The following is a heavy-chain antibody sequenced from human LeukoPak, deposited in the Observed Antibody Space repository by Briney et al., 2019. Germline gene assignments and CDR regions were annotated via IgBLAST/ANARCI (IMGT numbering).Heavy chain of an antibody. J-gene: IGHJ3*02. D-gene: IGHD2-15*01. CDR3: ARVGFDCSGGSCYPVAFDI. CDR1: GYTFTSYG. V-gene: IGHV1-18*04. Sequence: ASVKVSCKASGYTFTSYGISWVRQAPGQGLEWMGWISAYNGNTNYAQKLQGRVTMTTDTSTSTAYMELRSLRSDDTAVYYCARVGFDCSGGSCYPVAFDIWGQGTMVTVSS. CDR2: ISAYNGNT.